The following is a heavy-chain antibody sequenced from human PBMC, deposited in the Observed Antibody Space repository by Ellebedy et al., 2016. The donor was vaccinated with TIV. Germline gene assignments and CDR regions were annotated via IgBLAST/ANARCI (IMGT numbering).Heavy chain of an antibody. CDR1: GYTFTSYY. CDR2: INPSGGST. CDR3: ARDLKGYSSSWDRGVDY. D-gene: IGHD6-13*01. Sequence: ASVKVSXKASGYTFTSYYMHWVRQAPGQGLEWMGIINPSGGSTSYAQKFQGRVTMTRDTSTSTVYMELSSLRSEDTAVYYCARDLKGYSSSWDRGVDYWGQGTLVTVSS. V-gene: IGHV1-46*01. J-gene: IGHJ4*02.